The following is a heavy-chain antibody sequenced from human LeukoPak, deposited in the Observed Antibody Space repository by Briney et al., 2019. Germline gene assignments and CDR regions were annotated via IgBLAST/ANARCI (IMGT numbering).Heavy chain of an antibody. CDR2: ISGSGGST. CDR3: ARSVGATMRKNLYFDY. D-gene: IGHD1-26*01. Sequence: GGSLRLSCAASGFTFSSYAMSWVRQAPGKGLEWVSAISGSGGSTYYADSVKGRFTVSRDNSKNTLDLQMNSLRAEDTAVYYCARSVGATMRKNLYFDYWGQGTLVTVSS. J-gene: IGHJ4*02. CDR1: GFTFSSYA. V-gene: IGHV3-23*01.